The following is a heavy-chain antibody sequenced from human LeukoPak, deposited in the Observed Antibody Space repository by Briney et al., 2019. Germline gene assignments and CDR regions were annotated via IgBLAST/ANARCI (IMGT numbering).Heavy chain of an antibody. V-gene: IGHV4-39*07. CDR1: GGSISSSSYY. J-gene: IGHJ4*02. CDR2: IYYSGST. CDR3: ASDCSGGSCPHY. Sequence: SETLSLTCTVSGGSISSSSYYWGWIRQPPGKGLEWIGSIYYSGSTYYNPSLKSRVTISVDTSKNQFSLKLSSVTAADTAVYYCASDCSGGSCPHYWGQGTLVTVSS. D-gene: IGHD2-15*01.